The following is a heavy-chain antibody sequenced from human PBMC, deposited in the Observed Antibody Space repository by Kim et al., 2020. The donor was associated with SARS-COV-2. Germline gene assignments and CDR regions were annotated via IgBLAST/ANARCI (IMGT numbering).Heavy chain of an antibody. Sequence: GGSLRLSCAASGFTFSSYGMHWVRQAPGKGLEWVAVIWYDGSNKYYADSVKGRFTISRDNSKNTLYLQMNSLRAEDTAVYYCVRDASPYYYDSSGYYVPWGQGTLVTVSS. CDR2: IWYDGSNK. J-gene: IGHJ5*02. D-gene: IGHD3-22*01. CDR3: VRDASPYYYDSSGYYVP. V-gene: IGHV3-33*01. CDR1: GFTFSSYG.